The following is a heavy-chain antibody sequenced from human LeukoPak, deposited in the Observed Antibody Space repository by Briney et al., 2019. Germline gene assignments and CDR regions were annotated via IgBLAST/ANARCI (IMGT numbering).Heavy chain of an antibody. D-gene: IGHD3-22*01. V-gene: IGHV6-1*01. J-gene: IGHJ3*02. CDR1: GDSVSSKSAA. CDR2: TYYRSKWYN. Sequence: SQTLSLTCAISGDSVSSKSAAWNWIRQSPSRGLEWLGRTYYRSKWYNEYTASVKSRITISPDTSKNQFSLKLSSVTAADTAVYYCARVIVYDSSGYYAHAFDIWGQGTMVTVSS. CDR3: ARVIVYDSSGYYAHAFDI.